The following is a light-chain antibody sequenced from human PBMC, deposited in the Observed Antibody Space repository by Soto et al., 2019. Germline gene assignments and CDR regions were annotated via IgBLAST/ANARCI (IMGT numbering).Light chain of an antibody. CDR1: QSVSSN. CDR3: QQYNNWPQT. J-gene: IGKJ1*01. CDR2: GAS. V-gene: IGKV3-15*01. Sequence: VMTQSPATLSVSPGERATLSCRASQSVSSNLAWYHQKHGPAPRLLIYGASTRATGIPARFSGSGSGTELTLTISSLQSEDFEVDYGQQYNNWPQTFGQGTKVDI.